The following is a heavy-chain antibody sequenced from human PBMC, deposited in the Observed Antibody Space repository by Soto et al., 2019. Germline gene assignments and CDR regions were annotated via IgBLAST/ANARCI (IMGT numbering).Heavy chain of an antibody. CDR2: INYIGAY. D-gene: IGHD1-7*01. Sequence: QVQLQQSGPGLVRPSETLSLSCSVSGASVSSYYWSWVRQPPGKGLEWIGYINYIGAYNYNPSLKSRVTISVDTSKNQFSLKLTSVTAADTAVYYCARTPETRDWLDPWGQGTLVTVSS. J-gene: IGHJ5*02. CDR1: GASVSSYY. CDR3: ARTPETRDWLDP. V-gene: IGHV4-59*02.